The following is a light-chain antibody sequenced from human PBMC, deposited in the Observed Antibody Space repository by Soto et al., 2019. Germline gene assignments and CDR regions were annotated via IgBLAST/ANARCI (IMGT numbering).Light chain of an antibody. J-gene: IGLJ3*02. V-gene: IGLV1-47*01. CDR2: RND. Sequence: QSVVTQPPSASGTPGQRVTISCSGSRSNIGGSYVYWYQQLPGTAPKLLIYRNDQRPSGVPDRFSGSKSGTSASLVISGLRSEDEADYYCAAWEDSLSGPVFGGGTKLTVL. CDR1: RSNIGGSY. CDR3: AAWEDSLSGPV.